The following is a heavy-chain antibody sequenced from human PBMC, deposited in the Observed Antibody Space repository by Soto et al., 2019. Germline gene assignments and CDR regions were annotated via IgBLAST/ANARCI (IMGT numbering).Heavy chain of an antibody. D-gene: IGHD6-19*01. V-gene: IGHV1-46*01. J-gene: IGHJ4*02. CDR3: ARSGYSSGWYLGYYFDY. CDR2: INPSGGST. Sequence: ASVKVSCKASGYTFTSYYMHWVRQAPGQGLEWMGIINPSGGSTSYAQKFQGRVTMTRDTSTSTVYMELSSLRSEDTAVYYCARSGYSSGWYLGYYFDYWGQGTLVTVSS. CDR1: GYTFTSYY.